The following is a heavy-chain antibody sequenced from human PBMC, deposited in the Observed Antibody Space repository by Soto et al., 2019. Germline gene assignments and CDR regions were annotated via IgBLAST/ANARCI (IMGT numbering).Heavy chain of an antibody. CDR1: GFTFDDYA. J-gene: IGHJ3*02. D-gene: IGHD6-19*01. V-gene: IGHV3-9*01. CDR2: ISWNSGSI. Sequence: EVQLVESGGGLVQPGRSLRLSCAASGFTFDDYAMHWVRQAPGKGLEWVSGISWNSGSIGYADSVKGRFTISRDNAKNSLYLQMNSLRAEDTALYYCAKDDTRVSSGWDFDAFDIWGQGTMVTVSS. CDR3: AKDDTRVSSGWDFDAFDI.